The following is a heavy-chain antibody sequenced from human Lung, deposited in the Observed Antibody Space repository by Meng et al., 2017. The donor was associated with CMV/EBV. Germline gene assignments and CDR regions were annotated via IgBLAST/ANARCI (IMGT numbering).Heavy chain of an antibody. CDR1: QDTFSNYW. Sequence: GGSLRLXCKTSQDTFSNYWIGWVRQMPGKGLEWMGIIEPDDSHTRNNPSFQGRVTLSVDKSITTAYLYWSSLKASDTAIYYCARVKKTWVWFGPVGQGTQVTVSS. CDR2: IEPDDSHT. J-gene: IGHJ5*01. CDR3: ARVKKTWVWFGP. V-gene: IGHV5-51*01.